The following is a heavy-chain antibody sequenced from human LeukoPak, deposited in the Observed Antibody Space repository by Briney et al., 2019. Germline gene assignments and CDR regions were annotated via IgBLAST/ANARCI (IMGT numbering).Heavy chain of an antibody. Sequence: GASVKVSCKASGGTFSSYAISWVRQAPGQGLEWMGGIIPIFGTANYAQKFQGRVTITADESTSTAYMELSSLRSEDTAVYYCARGKINYDPWGGALGFHPPPQYYYYYGMDVWGQGTTVTVSS. CDR1: GGTFSSYA. V-gene: IGHV1-69*13. CDR3: ARGKINYDPWGGALGFHPPPQYYYYYGMDV. CDR2: IIPIFGTA. J-gene: IGHJ6*02. D-gene: IGHD3-3*01.